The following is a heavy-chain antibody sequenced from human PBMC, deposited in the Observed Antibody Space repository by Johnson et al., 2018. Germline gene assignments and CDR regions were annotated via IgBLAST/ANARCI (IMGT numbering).Heavy chain of an antibody. V-gene: IGHV3-30*18. CDR1: GFTFSSYG. D-gene: IGHD6-13*01. Sequence: QVQLVESGGGVVQPGRSXRLSCVVSGFTFSSYGMHWVRQAPGKGLGWVAIISYDGSNKYYADSVKGRFNISRDNSKNTLYLQMNSLRAEDTAVYYCAKDFGAAVAGTFDHWGQGTLVTVSS. CDR2: ISYDGSNK. CDR3: AKDFGAAVAGTFDH. J-gene: IGHJ4*02.